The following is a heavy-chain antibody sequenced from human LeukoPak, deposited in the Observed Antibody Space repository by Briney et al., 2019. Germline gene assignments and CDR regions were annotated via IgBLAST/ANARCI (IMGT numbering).Heavy chain of an antibody. Sequence: SQTLSLTCTVSGGSISSGSYYWSWIRQPAGKGLEWIGRIYTSGTTNYNPSLKSRVTMSVDTFKNQFSLKLSSVTAADTAVYYCAREGGGIIDCWGQGTLVTVSS. J-gene: IGHJ4*02. CDR3: AREGGGIIDC. CDR2: IYTSGTT. CDR1: GGSISSGSYY. D-gene: IGHD1-26*01. V-gene: IGHV4-61*02.